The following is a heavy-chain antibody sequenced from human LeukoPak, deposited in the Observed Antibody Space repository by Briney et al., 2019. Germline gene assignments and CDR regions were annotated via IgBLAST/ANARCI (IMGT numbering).Heavy chain of an antibody. D-gene: IGHD3-3*01. CDR1: GFTFSSYG. Sequence: GGSLRLSCAASGFTFSSYGMHWVRQAPGKGLEWVAVISYDGSNKYYADSVRGRFTISRDNSKNTLYLQMNSLRAVDTAVYYCAAIFGVVIRYYYGMDVWGQGTTVTVSS. V-gene: IGHV3-30*03. J-gene: IGHJ6*02. CDR3: AAIFGVVIRYYYGMDV. CDR2: ISYDGSNK.